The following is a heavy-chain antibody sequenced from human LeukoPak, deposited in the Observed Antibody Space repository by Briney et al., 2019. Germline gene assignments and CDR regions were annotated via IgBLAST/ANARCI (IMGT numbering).Heavy chain of an antibody. CDR2: ISYDGSNK. J-gene: IGHJ4*02. V-gene: IGHV3-30*04. CDR1: GFTFSSYA. Sequence: PGGSLRFSCAASGFTFSSYAMHWVRQAPGKGLEWVAVISYDGSNKYYADSVKGRFTISRDNSKNTLYLQMNSLRAEDTAVYYCAREYSSGWDPPFDYWGQGTLVTVSS. CDR3: AREYSSGWDPPFDY. D-gene: IGHD6-19*01.